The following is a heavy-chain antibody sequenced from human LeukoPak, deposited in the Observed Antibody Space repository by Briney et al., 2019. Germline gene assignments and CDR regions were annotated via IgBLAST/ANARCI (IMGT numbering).Heavy chain of an antibody. CDR1: GFTFSNYL. V-gene: IGHV3-23*01. CDR3: ARKAGYYYGSGDY. Sequence: GGSLRLSCAASGFTFSNYLMSWVRQTPGKGLDWVSAISAGGGNTYYADSVKGRFTISRDNSKNTLYLQMNSLRAEDTAVYYCARKAGYYYGSGDYWGQGTLVTVSS. J-gene: IGHJ4*02. D-gene: IGHD3-10*01. CDR2: ISAGGGNT.